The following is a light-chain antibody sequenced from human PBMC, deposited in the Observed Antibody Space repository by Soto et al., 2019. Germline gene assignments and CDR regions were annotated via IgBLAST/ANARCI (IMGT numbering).Light chain of an antibody. CDR2: DVS. J-gene: IGLJ1*01. V-gene: IGLV2-14*03. CDR3: NSYTSSTTLYV. Sequence: QSVLTQPASVSGSPGQSITISCTGTSSDVGGYNYVSWYQQHPGKANKLMIYDVSNRPSGVSNRFSGSKSGNTASLTISGLQAEDEADYFCNSYTSSTTLYVFGTGTKVTVL. CDR1: SSDVGGYNY.